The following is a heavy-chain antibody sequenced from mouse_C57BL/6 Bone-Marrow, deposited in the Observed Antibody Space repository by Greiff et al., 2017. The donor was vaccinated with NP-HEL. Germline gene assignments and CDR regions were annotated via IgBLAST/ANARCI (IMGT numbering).Heavy chain of an antibody. D-gene: IGHD1-1*01. CDR2: IYPGSGST. Sequence: VQLQQPGAELVKPGASVKMSCKASGYTFTSYWITWVKQRPGQGLEWIGDIYPGSGSTNYNEKFKSKATLTVDTSSSTAYMQLSSLTSEDSAVYYCARERNYYGSSLFAYWGQGTLVTVSA. CDR1: GYTFTSYW. J-gene: IGHJ3*01. CDR3: ARERNYYGSSLFAY. V-gene: IGHV1-55*01.